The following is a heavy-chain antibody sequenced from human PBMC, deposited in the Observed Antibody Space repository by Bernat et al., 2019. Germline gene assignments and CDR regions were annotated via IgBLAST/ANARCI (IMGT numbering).Heavy chain of an antibody. CDR3: ARHRTGYGSFWGYGMDV. D-gene: IGHD5-18*01. J-gene: IGHJ6*02. CDR2: IYYSGST. CDR1: GGSISSYY. V-gene: IGHV4-59*08. Sequence: QVQLQESGPGLVKPSETLSLTCTVSGGSISSYYWSWIRQPPGKGLEWIGYIYYSGSTNYNPSLKSRVTISVDTSKTQFSLKLSSVAAADTAVYYCARHRTGYGSFWGYGMDVGGQGTTVTVSS.